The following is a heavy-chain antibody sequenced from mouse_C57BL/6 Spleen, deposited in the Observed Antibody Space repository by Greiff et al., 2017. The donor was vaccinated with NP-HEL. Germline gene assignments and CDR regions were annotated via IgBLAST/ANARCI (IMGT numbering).Heavy chain of an antibody. CDR2: IWSGGST. J-gene: IGHJ2*01. V-gene: IGHV2-2*01. CDR1: GFSFTSYG. Sequence: VQLQESGPGLVQPSQRLSITCTVSGFSFTSYGVHWVRQSPGKGLEWMGVIWSGGSTDYNAAFISRLSTSKVNSTSQAFFNMNSLQADYTAIYYCARATYGSSSYYFDYWGQGTTLTVSS. CDR3: ARATYGSSSYYFDY. D-gene: IGHD1-1*01.